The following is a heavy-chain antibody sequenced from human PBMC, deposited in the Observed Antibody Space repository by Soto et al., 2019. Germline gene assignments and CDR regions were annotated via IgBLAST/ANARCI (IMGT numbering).Heavy chain of an antibody. J-gene: IGHJ5*02. CDR1: GFTFSSYA. V-gene: IGHV3-30-3*01. Sequence: QSGGSLRLSCAASGFTFSSYAMHWVRQAPGKGLEWVAVISYDGSNKYYADSVKGRFTISRDNSKNTLYLQMNSLRAEDTAVYYCAREYYYDSSGFSRGVPAEPRHAGRYNWFDPWGQGTLVTVSS. D-gene: IGHD3-22*01. CDR3: AREYYYDSSGFSRGVPAEPRHAGRYNWFDP. CDR2: ISYDGSNK.